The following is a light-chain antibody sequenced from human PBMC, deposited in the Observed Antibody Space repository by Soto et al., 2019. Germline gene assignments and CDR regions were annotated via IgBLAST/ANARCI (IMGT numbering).Light chain of an antibody. Sequence: EIVLTQSPGSLSLSPGERATLSCRASQSVDSSFFAWYQKKPGQAPRLLIYGASKRATGITDRFSGSVSGTDFTPTISTLEPEDFAVYYCQQYVSSVTFGQGTKAEIK. CDR1: QSVDSSF. J-gene: IGKJ1*01. CDR3: QQYVSSVT. CDR2: GAS. V-gene: IGKV3-20*01.